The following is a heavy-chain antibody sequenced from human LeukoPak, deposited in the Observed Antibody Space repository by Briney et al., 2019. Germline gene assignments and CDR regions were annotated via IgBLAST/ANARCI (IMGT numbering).Heavy chain of an antibody. Sequence: GGSLRLSCAASGFTVSSNYMSWVRQAPGKGLEWVSVIYSGGSTYYADSVKGRFTISRDNSKNTLYLQMNSLRAEDTAVYYCATEQEEQLLTAYYYCYGMDVWGQGTTVTVSS. CDR1: GFTVSSNY. CDR2: IYSGGST. D-gene: IGHD2-2*01. V-gene: IGHV3-66*01. J-gene: IGHJ6*02. CDR3: ATEQEEQLLTAYYYCYGMDV.